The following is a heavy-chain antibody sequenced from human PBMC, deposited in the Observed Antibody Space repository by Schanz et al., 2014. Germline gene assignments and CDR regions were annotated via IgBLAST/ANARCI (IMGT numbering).Heavy chain of an antibody. Sequence: DLVESGGGLIQRGESLRLSCAASGFTFSSYAMSWVRQAPGKGLEWVSALSGSGGSTYYADSVKGRFTVSRDNARNSLYLHMNTLGAEDTAVYYCARDGDRFYHNYYMDVWGKGTTVIVSS. CDR3: ARDGDRFYHNYYMDV. D-gene: IGHD4-17*01. CDR1: GFTFSSYA. CDR2: LSGSGGST. J-gene: IGHJ6*03. V-gene: IGHV3-23*04.